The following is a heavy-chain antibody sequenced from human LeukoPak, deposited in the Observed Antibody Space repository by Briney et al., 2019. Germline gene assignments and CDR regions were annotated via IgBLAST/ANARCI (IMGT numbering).Heavy chain of an antibody. CDR3: ARGPGSGWYGVYFF. Sequence: TSETLSLTCAVYGGSFSGYYWSWIRQPPGKGLEWIGEINHSGSINYNPSLKSRVTISVDTSKNQFSLKLSSVTAADTAVYYCARGPGSGWYGVYFFWGQGTLVAVSS. CDR1: GGSFSGYY. CDR2: INHSGSI. V-gene: IGHV4-34*01. J-gene: IGHJ4*02. D-gene: IGHD6-19*01.